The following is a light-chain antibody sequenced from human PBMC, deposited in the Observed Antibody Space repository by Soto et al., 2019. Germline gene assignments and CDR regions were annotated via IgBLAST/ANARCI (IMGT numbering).Light chain of an antibody. J-gene: IGLJ2*01. Sequence: QSVLTQPPSVSGAPGQRVTISCTGTSSNIGGGYDVHWYQQLPGTAPKLLIYGNSNRPSGVPDRFSGSKSGTSASLAITGLQAEDEADYYCRSYDSSLSDSIFGGGTKLTVL. V-gene: IGLV1-40*01. CDR3: RSYDSSLSDSI. CDR2: GNS. CDR1: SSNIGGGYD.